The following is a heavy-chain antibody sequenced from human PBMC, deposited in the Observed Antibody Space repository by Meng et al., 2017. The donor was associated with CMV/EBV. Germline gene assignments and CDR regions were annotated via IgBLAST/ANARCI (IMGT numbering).Heavy chain of an antibody. V-gene: IGHV3-21*01. CDR3: ARVWGYYDSSGYSHKLFDY. J-gene: IGHJ4*02. Sequence: FSSYSMNWVRKAPGKGLEWVSSISSSSSYIYYADSVKGRFTISRDNAKNSLYLQMNSLRAEDTAVYYCARVWGYYDSSGYSHKLFDYWGQGTLVTVSS. CDR1: FSSYS. CDR2: ISSSSSYI. D-gene: IGHD3-22*01.